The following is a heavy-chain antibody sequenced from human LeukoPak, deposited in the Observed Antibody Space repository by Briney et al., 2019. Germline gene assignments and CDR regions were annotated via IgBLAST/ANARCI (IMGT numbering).Heavy chain of an antibody. CDR3: AKDWEASGSYGAYYFDY. CDR2: ISGSGGNT. CDR1: GFTFSSYA. V-gene: IGHV3-23*01. Sequence: GGSLRLSCAASGFTFSSYAMSWVRQAPGKGLEWVSAISGSGGNTYYADSVKGRFTISRDNSKNTLYLQMNSLRAEDTAVYYCAKDWEASGSYGAYYFDYWGQGTLVTVSS. J-gene: IGHJ4*02. D-gene: IGHD1-26*01.